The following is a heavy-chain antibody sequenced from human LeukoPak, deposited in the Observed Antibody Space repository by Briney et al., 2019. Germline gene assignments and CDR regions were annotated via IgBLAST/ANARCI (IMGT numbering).Heavy chain of an antibody. CDR3: ARDGYNRGEFDY. D-gene: IGHD5-24*01. CDR2: IYYSGST. CDR1: GGSISSYY. V-gene: IGHV4-39*07. J-gene: IGHJ4*02. Sequence: SETLSLTCTVSGGSISSYYWGWIRQPPGKGLEWIGSIYYSGSTYYNPSLKSRVTISVDTSKNQFSLKLSSVTAADTAVYYCARDGYNRGEFDYWGQGTLVTVSS.